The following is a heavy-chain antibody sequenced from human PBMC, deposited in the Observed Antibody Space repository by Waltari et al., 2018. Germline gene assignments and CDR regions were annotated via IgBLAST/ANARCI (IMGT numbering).Heavy chain of an antibody. Sequence: LVESGGNVVQSGRSLRLSCVSYRPAFNNDIMTWVRQAPGKGRDWVSGMSYDGYSNYSADCVKGRFTISRDESLNRVYLQWDRLTVEETARYYCAREGYTSGRAGIFDYWGQGTLVTVSS. J-gene: IGHJ4*02. CDR3: AREGYTSGRAGIFDY. CDR1: RPAFNNDI. CDR2: MSYDGYSN. V-gene: IGHV3-30-3*01. D-gene: IGHD6-19*01.